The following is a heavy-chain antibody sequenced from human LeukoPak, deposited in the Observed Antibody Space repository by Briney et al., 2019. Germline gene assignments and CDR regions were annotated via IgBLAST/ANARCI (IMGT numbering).Heavy chain of an antibody. CDR3: ARDSALGQAVMFDY. D-gene: IGHD6-19*01. J-gene: IGHJ4*02. Sequence: PSETLSLTCTVSGYSISSGYYWGWIRQPPGRGLEWTGSIDHSGSTYYNPSLKSRITISVDTSKNQFSLKLSSVTAADTAVYYCARDSALGQAVMFDYWGQGTLVTVSS. CDR1: GYSISSGYY. V-gene: IGHV4-38-2*02. CDR2: IDHSGST.